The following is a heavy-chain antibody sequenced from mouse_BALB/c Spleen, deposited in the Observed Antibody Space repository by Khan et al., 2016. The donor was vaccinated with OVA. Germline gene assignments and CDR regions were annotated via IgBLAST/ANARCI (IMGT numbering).Heavy chain of an antibody. V-gene: IGHV2-2*02. Sequence: QVQLKESGPGLVAPSQSLSITCTVSGFSLDKYSVHWIRQSPGKGLEWLGVIWSAGSTDYNAALISRLTITKDNSRSQVLFKVNSLQPNDTAIYYCARRGYDYGRGALFVYWGQGTLVTVSA. CDR1: GFSLDKYS. CDR3: ARRGYDYGRGALFVY. D-gene: IGHD2-4*01. CDR2: IWSAGST. J-gene: IGHJ3*01.